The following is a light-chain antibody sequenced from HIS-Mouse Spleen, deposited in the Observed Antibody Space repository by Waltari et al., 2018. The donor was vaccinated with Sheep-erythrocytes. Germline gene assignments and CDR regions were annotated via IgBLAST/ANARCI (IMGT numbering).Light chain of an antibody. Sequence: SSELTQDPAVSVALGQTVRITCQGDSLRSYYASWYQQKPGQAPVLVIYGKNNRPSGIPDRFSGSSSGNTASLTIPGAQAVYESDYDCNSRDSSANHCVFDRATRLT. CDR2: GKN. CDR3: NSRDSSANHCV. V-gene: IGLV3-19*01. J-gene: IGLJ3*02. CDR1: SLRSYY.